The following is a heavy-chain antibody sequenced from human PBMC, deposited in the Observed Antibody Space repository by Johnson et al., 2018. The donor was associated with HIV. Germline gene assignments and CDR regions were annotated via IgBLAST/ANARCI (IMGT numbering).Heavy chain of an antibody. CDR3: AKAFFYDRSDPGAFDI. V-gene: IGHV3-33*06. CDR2: IWYDGSKR. J-gene: IGHJ3*02. D-gene: IGHD3-22*01. Sequence: QVQVVESGGGVVQPGRSLRLSCAASGFTFSSYGMHWVRQAPGKGLEWVAVIWYDGSKRYYADSAKGRFTISRDNSKNAVYLQMNSLRAEDTALYYCAKAFFYDRSDPGAFDIWGQGTMVTVSS. CDR1: GFTFSSYG.